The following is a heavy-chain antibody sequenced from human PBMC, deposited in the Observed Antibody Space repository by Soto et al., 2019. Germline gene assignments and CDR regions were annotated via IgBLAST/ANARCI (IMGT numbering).Heavy chain of an antibody. D-gene: IGHD2-15*01. V-gene: IGHV3-23*01. CDR2: VSIGGST. CDR3: AKRRGAGGHFDY. Sequence: GALRLSCAASVFTFSSYAMGWVRQGPGKGLEWVAVVSIGGSTHYADSLRGRFTISRGNSKNTLSLQMNSLTAEDTAVYFCAKRRGAGGHFDYWGQGALVTVSS. J-gene: IGHJ4*02. CDR1: VFTFSSYA.